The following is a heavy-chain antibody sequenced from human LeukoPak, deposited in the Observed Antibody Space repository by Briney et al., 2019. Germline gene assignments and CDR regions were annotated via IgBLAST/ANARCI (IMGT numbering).Heavy chain of an antibody. J-gene: IGHJ4*02. CDR1: GFSFRNYE. CDR3: AREESRGLDY. V-gene: IGHV3-48*03. CDR2: ISSSGSTI. Sequence: GGSLRLSCAASGFSFRNYEMNWVRQAPGKGLEWVSYISSSGSTIFYAASVKGRFTISRDNARNSVYLQMNSLSAEDTAVYYCAREESRGLDYWGQGTAVTVSP.